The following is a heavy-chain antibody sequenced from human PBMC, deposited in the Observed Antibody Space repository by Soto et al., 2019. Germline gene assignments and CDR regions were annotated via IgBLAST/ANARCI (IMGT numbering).Heavy chain of an antibody. D-gene: IGHD3-10*01. J-gene: IGHJ6*03. CDR1: GGSISSGGYY. V-gene: IGHV4-31*03. Sequence: SETLSLTCTVSGGSISSGGYYWSWIRQHPGKGLEWIGYIYYSGSTYYNPSLKSRVTISVDTSKNQFSLKLSSVTAADTAVYYCARVLKYYYGSGSYTKTYYYYYYMDVWGKGTTVTVS. CDR3: ARVLKYYYGSGSYTKTYYYYYYMDV. CDR2: IYYSGST.